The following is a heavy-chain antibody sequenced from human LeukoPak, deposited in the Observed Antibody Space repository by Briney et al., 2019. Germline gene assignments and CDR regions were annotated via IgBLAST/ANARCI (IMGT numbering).Heavy chain of an antibody. CDR1: GGTFSSYA. J-gene: IGHJ4*02. V-gene: IGHV1-69*13. CDR3: ARTGYCSSTSCYGAYYFDY. Sequence: SVKVSCKASGGTFSSYAISWVRQAPGQGLEWMGGIIPIFGTANYAQKFQGRVTITADESTSTAYMELSSLRSEDTAVYYCARTGYCSSTSCYGAYYFDYWGQGTLVTVSS. CDR2: IIPIFGTA. D-gene: IGHD2-2*01.